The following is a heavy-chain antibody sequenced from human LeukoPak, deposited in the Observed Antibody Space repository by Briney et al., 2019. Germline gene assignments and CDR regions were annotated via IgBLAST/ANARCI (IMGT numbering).Heavy chain of an antibody. D-gene: IGHD6-13*01. J-gene: IGHJ5*02. CDR1: GGSISSSSYY. CDR2: IYYSGST. CDR3: ARLERLVRRCIDP. V-gene: IGHV4-39*01. Sequence: SETLSLTCTVSGGSISSSSYYWGWIRQPPGKALEWIGSIYYSGSTYYNPSLKSRVTISVDTSKNQFSLKLSSVTAADTAVYYCARLERLVRRCIDPWGQGTLVTVSS.